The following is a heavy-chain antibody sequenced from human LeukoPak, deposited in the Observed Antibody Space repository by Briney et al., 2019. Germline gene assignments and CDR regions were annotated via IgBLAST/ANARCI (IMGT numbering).Heavy chain of an antibody. D-gene: IGHD2-2*01. V-gene: IGHV4-59*01. CDR2: IYYSGST. J-gene: IGHJ4*02. Sequence: SETLSLTCTVSGGSISSYYWSWIRQPPGKGLEWIGYIYYSGSTNYNPSLKSRVTISVDTSKNQFSLKLSSVTAADTAVYYCAREFNGCSSTSCYRYFDYWGQGTLVTVSS. CDR1: GGSISSYY. CDR3: AREFNGCSSTSCYRYFDY.